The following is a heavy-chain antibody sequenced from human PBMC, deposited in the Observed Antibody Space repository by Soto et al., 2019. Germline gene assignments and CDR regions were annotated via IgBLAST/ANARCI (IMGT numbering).Heavy chain of an antibody. Sequence: SVKVSCKASGGTFSTFGISCVRQAPGQGLEWMGGIIPFFGTARYSQKFEDRITITADESTNTVYMDLRSLTSEDTAIYYCAKSAPMDAGDKYYYDFWGQGALVTVSS. CDR1: GGTFSTFG. J-gene: IGHJ4*02. CDR3: AKSAPMDAGDKYYYDF. D-gene: IGHD4-17*01. CDR2: IIPFFGTA. V-gene: IGHV1-69*13.